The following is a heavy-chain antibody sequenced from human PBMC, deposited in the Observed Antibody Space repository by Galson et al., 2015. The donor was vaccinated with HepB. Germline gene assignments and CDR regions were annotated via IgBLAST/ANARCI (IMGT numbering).Heavy chain of an antibody. D-gene: IGHD1-26*01. J-gene: IGHJ4*02. CDR1: GYTLTELS. CDR2: FDPEDGET. V-gene: IGHV1-24*01. CDR3: ATGPWESYQFDY. Sequence: CKVSGYTLTELSMHWVRQAPGKGLEWMGGFDPEDGETIYAQKFQGRVTMTEDTSTDTAYMELSSLRSEDTAVYYCATGPWESYQFDYWGQGTLVTVSS.